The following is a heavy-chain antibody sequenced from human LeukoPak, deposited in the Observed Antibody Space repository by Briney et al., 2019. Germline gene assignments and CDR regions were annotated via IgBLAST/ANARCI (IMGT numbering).Heavy chain of an antibody. V-gene: IGHV1-46*01. D-gene: IGHD3-10*01. Sequence: ASVKVSCKASGYTFTSYYMHWVRQAPGQGLEWMGIINPSGGSTSYAQKFQGRVTMTRDTSASTVYMELSSLRSEDTAVYYCARDGYYYGSGSYPLDYWGQGTMVTVSS. CDR3: ARDGYYYGSGSYPLDY. J-gene: IGHJ4*02. CDR1: GYTFTSYY. CDR2: INPSGGST.